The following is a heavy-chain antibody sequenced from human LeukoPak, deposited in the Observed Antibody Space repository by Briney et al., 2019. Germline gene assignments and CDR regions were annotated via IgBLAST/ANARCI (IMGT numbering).Heavy chain of an antibody. CDR1: GGSISSGSYY. D-gene: IGHD7-27*01. V-gene: IGHV4-30-4*08. CDR3: ARVGNYYYYMDV. J-gene: IGHJ6*03. CDR2: IYYSGST. Sequence: SQTLSLTCTVSGGSISSGSYYWSWIRQPPGKGLEWIGYIYYSGSTYYNPSLKSRVTISVDTSKNQFSLKLSSVTAADTAVYYCARVGNYYYYMDVWGKGTTVTVSS.